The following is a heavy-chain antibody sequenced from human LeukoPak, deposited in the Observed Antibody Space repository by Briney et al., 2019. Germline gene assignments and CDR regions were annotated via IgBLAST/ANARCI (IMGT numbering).Heavy chain of an antibody. D-gene: IGHD3-3*01. CDR1: GGSISSYY. V-gene: IGHV4-59*08. CDR3: ARSYDFWSGYYYYGMDV. J-gene: IGHJ6*02. CDR2: IYYSGST. Sequence: SETLSLTCTVSGGSISSYYWSWIRQPPGKGLEWIGYIYYSGSTNYNPSLKSRVTISVDTSKNQFSLKLSSVTAADTAVYYCARSYDFWSGYYYYGMDVWGQGTTVTVSS.